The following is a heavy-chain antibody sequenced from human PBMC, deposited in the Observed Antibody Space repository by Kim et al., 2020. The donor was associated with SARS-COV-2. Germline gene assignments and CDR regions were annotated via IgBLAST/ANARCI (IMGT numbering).Heavy chain of an antibody. CDR2: IYSSGST. J-gene: IGHJ4*02. CDR3: ATRAVVRGVITYFDF. V-gene: IGHV4-39*01. Sequence: SETLSLTCTVSGGSISTTSYSWGWIRQPPGKGLEWIGNIYSSGSTYYSPSLRSRVTLSVDTSQNQFSLRLSSVTAADTALYYCATRAVVRGVITYFDFWGQGSLVTVSS. D-gene: IGHD3-10*01. CDR1: GGSISTTSYS.